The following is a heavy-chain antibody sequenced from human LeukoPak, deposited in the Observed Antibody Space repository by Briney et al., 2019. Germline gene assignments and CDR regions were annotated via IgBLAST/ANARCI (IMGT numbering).Heavy chain of an antibody. CDR1: GGSFSGYY. D-gene: IGHD3-10*01. CDR2: INHSGST. V-gene: IGHV4-34*01. J-gene: IGHJ4*02. CDR3: ARDSYGSGSFGY. Sequence: SETLSLTCAVYGGSFSGYYWSWIRQPPGKGLEWIGEINHSGSTNYNPSLKSRVTISVDTSKNQFSLKLSSVTAADTALYYCARDSYGSGSFGYWGQGTLVTVSS.